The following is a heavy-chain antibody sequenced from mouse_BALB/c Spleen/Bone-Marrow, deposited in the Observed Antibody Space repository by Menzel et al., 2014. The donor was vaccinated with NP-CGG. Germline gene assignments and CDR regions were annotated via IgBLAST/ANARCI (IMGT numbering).Heavy chain of an antibody. CDR3: ATMITDWYFDV. CDR2: IDPANGNT. V-gene: IGHV14-3*02. CDR1: GFNIKDTY. J-gene: IGHJ1*01. D-gene: IGHD2-4*01. Sequence: VQLQQSGAELVKPGASVKLSCTASGFNIKDTYMHWVKQRPGQGLEWIGRIDPANGNTKYDPKFQGEATITADTSSNTAYLQLSSLTSEDTAVYYCATMITDWYFDVWGAGTTVTVSS.